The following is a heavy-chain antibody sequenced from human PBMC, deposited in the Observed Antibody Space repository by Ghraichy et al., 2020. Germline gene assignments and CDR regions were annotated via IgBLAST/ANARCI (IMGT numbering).Heavy chain of an antibody. CDR3: ARDFGQYLAAAGPTDV. Sequence: ASVKVSCKASGYTFTDYYMHWVRQAPGQGLEWMGRINTNSGGTNYAQKSQGRVTMTRDTSISTVYMELSRLRSDDTAVYYCARDFGQYLAAAGPTDVWGQGTTVTVSS. CDR1: GYTFTDYY. V-gene: IGHV1-2*06. D-gene: IGHD6-13*01. CDR2: INTNSGGT. J-gene: IGHJ6*02.